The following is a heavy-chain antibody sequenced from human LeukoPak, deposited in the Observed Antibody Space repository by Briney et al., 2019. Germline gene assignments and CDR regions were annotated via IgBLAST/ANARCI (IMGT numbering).Heavy chain of an antibody. J-gene: IGHJ5*02. V-gene: IGHV1-18*01. CDR1: GYTFTSYD. Sequence: ASVKVSCKASGYTFTSYDISWVRQAPGQGLEWMGWISAYNGNTNYAQKLQGRVTMTTDTSTSTAYMELRSLRSDDTAVYYCARDVGVYCSGGSCYRWFDPWGQGTLVTVSS. CDR2: ISAYNGNT. CDR3: ARDVGVYCSGGSCYRWFDP. D-gene: IGHD2-15*01.